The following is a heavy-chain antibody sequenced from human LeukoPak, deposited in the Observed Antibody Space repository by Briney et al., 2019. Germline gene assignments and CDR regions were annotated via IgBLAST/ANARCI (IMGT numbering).Heavy chain of an antibody. D-gene: IGHD3-22*01. J-gene: IGHJ4*02. CDR2: PYSGGDT. Sequence: GGSLRLSCAASGFIVSSNYMSWVRQAPGKGLEWVSVPYSGGDTYYADSAKGRFTFSRDNSKNTLYLQMNSLRAEDTAVYYCAREYYYDRSGYLFDYWGQGTLVTVSS. V-gene: IGHV3-66*02. CDR1: GFIVSSNY. CDR3: AREYYYDRSGYLFDY.